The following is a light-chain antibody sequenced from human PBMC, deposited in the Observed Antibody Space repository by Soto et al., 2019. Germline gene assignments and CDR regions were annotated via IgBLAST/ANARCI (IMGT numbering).Light chain of an antibody. CDR1: QDTSNY. J-gene: IGKJ1*01. CDR2: DAS. CDR3: QQYDSLPRT. V-gene: IGKV1-33*01. Sequence: DIQMTQSPSSLSASVGDRVTITCQASQDTSNYLNWYQQKPGKAPKLLIYDASNLETGVPSRFSGSGSGTDFNLTISSLQPEDIATYYCQQYDSLPRTFGQGTKVEIK.